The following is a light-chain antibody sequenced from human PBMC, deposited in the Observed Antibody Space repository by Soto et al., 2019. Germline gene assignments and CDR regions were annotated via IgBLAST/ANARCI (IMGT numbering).Light chain of an antibody. CDR2: KAS. CDR1: QSVGQW. V-gene: IGKV1-5*03. CDR3: QHYDGNSPWT. J-gene: IGKJ1*01. Sequence: DVQMTQSPSTLSASVGDRVTITCRASQSVGQWLAWFQQRPGKAPKVLIYKASTLQRGVPSRFSASGSGTEFTLTISSLQPDDFATYYCQHYDGNSPWTFGQGTKVEI.